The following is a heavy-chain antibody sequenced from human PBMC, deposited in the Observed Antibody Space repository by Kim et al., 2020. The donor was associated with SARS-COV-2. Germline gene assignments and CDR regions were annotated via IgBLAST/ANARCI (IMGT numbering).Heavy chain of an antibody. J-gene: IGHJ5*01. V-gene: IGHV4-39*01. CDR3: ARHEYYDILLNWFDS. D-gene: IGHD3-9*01. CDR2: IYYSGST. Sequence: SETLSLTCTVSGGSISSSSYYWGWIRQPPGKGLEWIGSIYYSGSTYYNPSLKSRVTISVDTSKNQFSLKLSSVTAADTAVYYCARHEYYDILLNWFDSWGQGTLVTVSS. CDR1: GGSISSSSYY.